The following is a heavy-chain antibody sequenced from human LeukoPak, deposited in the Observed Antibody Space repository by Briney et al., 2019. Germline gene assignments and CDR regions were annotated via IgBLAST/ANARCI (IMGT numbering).Heavy chain of an antibody. V-gene: IGHV3-9*01. CDR1: GFTFDDYA. CDR3: AKESGIAAAGAPFDY. J-gene: IGHJ4*02. CDR2: ISWDSGSI. D-gene: IGHD6-13*01. Sequence: GRSLRLSCAASGFTFDDYAMHWVRQAPGKGLEWVSGISWDSGSIGYADSVKGRFTISRDNAKNSLYLQMNSLRAEDTALYYCAKESGIAAAGAPFDYWGQGTLVTVSS.